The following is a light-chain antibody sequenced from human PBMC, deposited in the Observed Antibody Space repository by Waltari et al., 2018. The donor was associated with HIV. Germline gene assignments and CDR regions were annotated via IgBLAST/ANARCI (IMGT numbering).Light chain of an antibody. CDR2: EVS. V-gene: IGLV2-14*01. CDR1: SSDVGGYND. CDR3: SSYTSSSTLV. Sequence: QSALTQPASVSGSPGPSLTIPCTGTSSDVGGYNDVSWYQQHPGKAPKLMIYEVSNRPSGVSNRFSGSKSGNTASLTISGLQAEDEADYYCSSYTSSSTLVFGGGTKLTVL. J-gene: IGLJ2*01.